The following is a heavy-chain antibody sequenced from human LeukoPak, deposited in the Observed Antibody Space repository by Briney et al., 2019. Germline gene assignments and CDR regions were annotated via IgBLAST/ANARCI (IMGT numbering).Heavy chain of an antibody. D-gene: IGHD5-18*01. Sequence: ASVKVSCKASGYTFTSYDINWARQATGQGLEWMGWMNPNSGNTGYAQKFQGRVTMTRNTSISTAYMELSSLRSEDTAVYYCARDTAMVTTRGGMDVWGQGTTVTVSS. CDR2: MNPNSGNT. CDR3: ARDTAMVTTRGGMDV. CDR1: GYTFTSYD. J-gene: IGHJ6*02. V-gene: IGHV1-8*01.